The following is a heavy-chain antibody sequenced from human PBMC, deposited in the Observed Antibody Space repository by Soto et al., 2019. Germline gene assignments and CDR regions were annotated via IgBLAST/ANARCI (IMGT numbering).Heavy chain of an antibody. J-gene: IGHJ4*02. V-gene: IGHV3-48*02. Sequence: EMQLVESGGDLVQPGGSLRLSCAASGFPFSIYSMNWVRQAPGKGLEWFSYITSDTNTIKYTDSVKGRFTISRDNAKSSLFMQMNSLREEDTAVYFCARSVEGHFDFWGQGTVVTVSS. CDR3: ARSVEGHFDF. CDR2: ITSDTNTI. CDR1: GFPFSIYS. D-gene: IGHD6-19*01.